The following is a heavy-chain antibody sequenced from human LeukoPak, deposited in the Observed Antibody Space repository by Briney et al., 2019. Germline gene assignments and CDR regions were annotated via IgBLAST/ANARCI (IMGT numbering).Heavy chain of an antibody. V-gene: IGHV4-59*11. J-gene: IGHJ6*03. CDR1: GGSISSHY. CDR3: ARGLSGSYYLYYYYYMDV. CDR2: IYYSGRT. D-gene: IGHD1-26*01. Sequence: SETLSLTCTVSGGSISSHYWNWIRQPPGKGLEWIGYIYYSGRTNYNPSLKSRVTISVDTSKNQFSLKLSSVTAADTAVYYCARGLSGSYYLYYYYYMDVWGKGTTVTVSS.